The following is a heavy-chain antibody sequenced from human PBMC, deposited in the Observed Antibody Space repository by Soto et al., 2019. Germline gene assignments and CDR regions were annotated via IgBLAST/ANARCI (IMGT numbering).Heavy chain of an antibody. J-gene: IGHJ4*02. CDR2: IRSKANSYAT. CDR1: GFTFSGSA. V-gene: IGHV3-73*01. Sequence: GGSLRLSCAASGFTFSGSAMHWVRQASGKGLEWVGRIRSKANSYATEYAASVKGRFTISRDDSKNTAYLQMNSLKTEDTAVYYCTRDPPGDYDILTGFTAFDYWGQGTLVTVSS. D-gene: IGHD3-9*01. CDR3: TRDPPGDYDILTGFTAFDY.